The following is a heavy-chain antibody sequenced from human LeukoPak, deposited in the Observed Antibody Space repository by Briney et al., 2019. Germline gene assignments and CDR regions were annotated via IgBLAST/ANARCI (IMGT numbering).Heavy chain of an antibody. Sequence: ASVKVSCKPSGYTFTSYGISLVRQAPGQGLEWMGWISAYNGNTNYAQKLQGRVTMATDTSTSTAYMELRSLRSDDTAVYYCARDLYYDFWSGYPKVFDYWGQGTLVTVSS. CDR1: GYTFTSYG. CDR2: ISAYNGNT. CDR3: ARDLYYDFWSGYPKVFDY. D-gene: IGHD3-3*01. J-gene: IGHJ4*02. V-gene: IGHV1-18*01.